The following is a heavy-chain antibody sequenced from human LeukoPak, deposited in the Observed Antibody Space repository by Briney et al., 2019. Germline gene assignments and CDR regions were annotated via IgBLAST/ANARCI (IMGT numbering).Heavy chain of an antibody. CDR3: ASISNDYGDYMLDY. J-gene: IGHJ4*02. D-gene: IGHD4-17*01. Sequence: GGSLRLSCAASGFTFSSYEMNWVRQAPGKGLDWVSAISGGGGSTYYPDSVKGRFTISRDNSKNTLYLQMNSLRAEDTAVYYCASISNDYGDYMLDYWGQGTLVTVSS. CDR2: ISGGGGST. V-gene: IGHV3-23*01. CDR1: GFTFSSYE.